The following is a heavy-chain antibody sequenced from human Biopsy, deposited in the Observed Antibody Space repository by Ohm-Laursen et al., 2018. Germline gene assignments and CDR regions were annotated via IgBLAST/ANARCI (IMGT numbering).Heavy chain of an antibody. CDR2: IYSSGRT. D-gene: IGHD3-22*01. Sequence: SDTLSLTCSVSGDSLNNHYWSWIRQSPGKGLEWLAYIYSSGRTNYNPSLKSRIIVSVDTSKNQLSLKVNSVTATDTAMYYCARHDRSGYWGLDYWGQGALVTVSA. V-gene: IGHV4-4*08. J-gene: IGHJ4*02. CDR1: GDSLNNHY. CDR3: ARHDRSGYWGLDY.